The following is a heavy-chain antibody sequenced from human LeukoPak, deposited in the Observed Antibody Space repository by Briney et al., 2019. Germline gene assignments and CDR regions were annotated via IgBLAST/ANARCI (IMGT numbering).Heavy chain of an antibody. CDR1: GFTFSSYN. CDR2: ISSSGSTI. CDR3: AELGITMIGGV. D-gene: IGHD3-10*02. Sequence: GGSLRLSCAASGFTFSSYNMNWVRQAPGKGLEWVSYISSSGSTIYYADSVKGRFTISRDNARNSLYLQMNSLRAEDTAVYYCAELGITMIGGVWGKGTTVTISS. V-gene: IGHV3-48*04. J-gene: IGHJ6*04.